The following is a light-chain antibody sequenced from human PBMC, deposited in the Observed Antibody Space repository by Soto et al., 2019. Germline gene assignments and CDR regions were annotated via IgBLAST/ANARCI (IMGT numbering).Light chain of an antibody. V-gene: IGLV1-44*01. CDR3: ASWDNSLNGLYV. CDR2: GDN. CDR1: SSNIGSHP. J-gene: IGLJ1*01. Sequence: QSVLTQPPSASVTPGQRVTISCSGSSSNIGSHPVNWYQQLPGTAPKLLLYGDNQRPSGVPDRFSASKSGASASLAISGLQSEGEATYYCASWDNSLNGLYVFGAGTKVTVL.